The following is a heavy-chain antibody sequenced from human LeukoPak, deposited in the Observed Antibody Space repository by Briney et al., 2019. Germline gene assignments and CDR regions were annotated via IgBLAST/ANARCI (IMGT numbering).Heavy chain of an antibody. CDR2: INPNSGGT. J-gene: IGHJ6*03. D-gene: IGHD2-2*01. V-gene: IGHV1-2*02. CDR3: TRGAYRSSTSCLGGHPGHYYYMDV. CDR1: GYSFTGYY. Sequence: GASVKVSCKASGYSFTGYYLHWVRQAPGQGLEWMGWINPNSGGTNYAQTFQGRVTMTRDTSISTAYMELRRLRSDDTALYYCTRGAYRSSTSCLGGHPGHYYYMDVWGKGTTVTISS.